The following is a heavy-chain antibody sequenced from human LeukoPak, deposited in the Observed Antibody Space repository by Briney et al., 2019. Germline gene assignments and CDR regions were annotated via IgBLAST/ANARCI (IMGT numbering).Heavy chain of an antibody. Sequence: GASVKVSCKASGSTFTNFGISWVRQAPGQGLEWMGWISAYNGYTNSAQKLQDRVTMTTDTSTSTVYMELRSLRSDDTAVYYCARDDPPYGSGRNGWFDPWGQGTLVTVSS. CDR3: ARDDPPYGSGRNGWFDP. CDR2: ISAYNGYT. J-gene: IGHJ5*02. V-gene: IGHV1-18*01. CDR1: GSTFTNFG. D-gene: IGHD3-10*01.